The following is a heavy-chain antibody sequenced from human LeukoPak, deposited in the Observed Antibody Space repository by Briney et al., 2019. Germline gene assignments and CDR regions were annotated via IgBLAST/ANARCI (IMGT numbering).Heavy chain of an antibody. D-gene: IGHD6-6*01. CDR3: ARGMLAARDYFDY. CDR1: GFTFDAHG. J-gene: IGHJ4*02. CDR2: ISSSSSYI. Sequence: GGSLRLSCAASGFTFDAHGMSWVRQAPGKGLEWVSSISSSSSYIYYADSVKGRFTISRDNAKNSLYLQMNSLRAEDTAVYYCARGMLAARDYFDYWGQGTLVTVSS. V-gene: IGHV3-21*01.